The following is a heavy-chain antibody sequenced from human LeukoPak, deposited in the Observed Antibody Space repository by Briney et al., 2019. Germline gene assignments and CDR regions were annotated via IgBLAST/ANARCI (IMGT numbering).Heavy chain of an antibody. CDR3: ARDVQYCSGGSCYPNWFDP. CDR1: GGSISSGSYY. V-gene: IGHV4-61*02. Sequence: SETLSLTYTVSGGSISSGSYYWSWIRQPAGKGLEWIGRIYTSGSTNYNPSLKSRGTISVDTSKNQFSLKLSSVTAADTAVYYCARDVQYCSGGSCYPNWFDPWGQGTLVTVSS. D-gene: IGHD2-15*01. CDR2: IYTSGST. J-gene: IGHJ5*02.